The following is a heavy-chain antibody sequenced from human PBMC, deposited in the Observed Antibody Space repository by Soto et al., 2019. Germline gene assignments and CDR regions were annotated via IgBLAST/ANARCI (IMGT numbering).Heavy chain of an antibody. Sequence: LGRSRAASGFSFSSDSMGWVRQAPVKGLEWVSSISSSGSFMNYADSVKGRFTISRDNAKNSLYLQMTSLKDEDTAVYYCARDPPTGSTLDWFDSWGQGTLVTVSS. D-gene: IGHD3-16*01. J-gene: IGHJ5*01. CDR3: ARDPPTGSTLDWFDS. V-gene: IGHV3-21*01. CDR1: GFSFSSDS. CDR2: ISSSGSFM.